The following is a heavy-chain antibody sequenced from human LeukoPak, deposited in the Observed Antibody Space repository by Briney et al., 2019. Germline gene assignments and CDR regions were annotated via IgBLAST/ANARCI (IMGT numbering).Heavy chain of an antibody. V-gene: IGHV1-69*13. Sequence: ASVKVSCKASGGTFSSYAISWVRQAPGQGLEWIGGIIPIFGTANYAQKFQGRVTITADESTSTAYMELSSLRSEDTAVYYCAREVDYDILTGYSNDYWGQGTLVTVSS. D-gene: IGHD3-9*01. CDR3: AREVDYDILTGYSNDY. CDR2: IIPIFGTA. CDR1: GGTFSSYA. J-gene: IGHJ4*02.